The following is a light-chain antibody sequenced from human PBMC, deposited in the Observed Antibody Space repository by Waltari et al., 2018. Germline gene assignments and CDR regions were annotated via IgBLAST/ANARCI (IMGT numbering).Light chain of an antibody. V-gene: IGKV3-20*01. CDR3: QQYGPSYT. CDR1: QPVSSSY. CDR2: DAS. J-gene: IGKJ2*01. Sequence: TQSPGTLSLSPGERATLSCRASQPVSSSYLAWYQQIPGRAPRLLIYDASNRATGIPDRFIAGGSGTDFTLTITRLEPEDVAVYYCQQYGPSYTFGQGTKLEI.